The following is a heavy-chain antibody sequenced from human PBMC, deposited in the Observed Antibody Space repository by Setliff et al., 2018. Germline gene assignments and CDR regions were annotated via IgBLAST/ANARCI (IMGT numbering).Heavy chain of an antibody. J-gene: IGHJ4*02. CDR3: TTDRSSRGFDY. Sequence: PGGSLRLSCAASGFTFSSYAMSWVRQAPGKGLEWVGRIKSKTDGGTTDYAAPVKGRFTISRDDSKNTLYLQMNSLKTEDTAVYYCTTDRSSRGFDYWGQGTLVTVSS. CDR2: IKSKTDGGTT. CDR1: GFTFSSYA. D-gene: IGHD6-13*01. V-gene: IGHV3-15*01.